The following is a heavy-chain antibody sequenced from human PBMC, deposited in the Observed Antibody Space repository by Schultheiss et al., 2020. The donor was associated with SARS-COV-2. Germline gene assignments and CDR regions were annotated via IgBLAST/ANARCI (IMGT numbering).Heavy chain of an antibody. CDR3: AREVVDDSSGFVLDY. J-gene: IGHJ4*02. V-gene: IGHV4-30-4*01. CDR1: GGSISSSSYY. D-gene: IGHD3-22*01. CDR2: IYYSGST. Sequence: SETLSLTCTVSGGSISSSSYYWSWIRQPPGKGLEWIGYIYYSGSTYYNPSLKSRVTISVDTSKNQFSLKLSSVTAADTAVYYCAREVVDDSSGFVLDYWGQGTLVTVSS.